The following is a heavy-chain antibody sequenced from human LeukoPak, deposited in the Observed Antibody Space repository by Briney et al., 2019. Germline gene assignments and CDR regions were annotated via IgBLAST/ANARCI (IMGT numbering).Heavy chain of an antibody. CDR1: GFKLGRNG. D-gene: IGHD2-21*02. CDR3: ARDFDDVNGGYYYIPDF. CDR2: IRYDATKK. V-gene: IGHV3-30*02. J-gene: IGHJ4*02. Sequence: GGSLRLSCAASGFKLGRNGMHWVRQAPGKGLEWVAFIRYDATKKFYGDSVRGRFTISRDDSKNTLYLQMNNLRHEDTAVYFCARDFDDVNGGYYYIPDFWGQGVLVTVSS.